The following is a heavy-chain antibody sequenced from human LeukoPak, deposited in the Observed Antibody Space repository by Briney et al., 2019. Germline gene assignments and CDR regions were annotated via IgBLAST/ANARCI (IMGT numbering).Heavy chain of an antibody. J-gene: IGHJ4*02. CDR2: MYYSGST. V-gene: IGHV4-39*01. CDR3: ARLIKDTTLAY. D-gene: IGHD5-18*01. Sequence: PSETLSLTCTVSGGSISSSSYYWGWIRQPPGKGLEWIGSMYYSGSTYYNPSLKSRVTISVDRPKTQFSLKLSSVTAADTAVYYCARLIKDTTLAYWGQGTLVTVSS. CDR1: GGSISSSSYY.